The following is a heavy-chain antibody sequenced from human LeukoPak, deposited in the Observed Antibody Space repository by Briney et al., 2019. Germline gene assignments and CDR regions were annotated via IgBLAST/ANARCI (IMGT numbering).Heavy chain of an antibody. J-gene: IGHJ5*02. V-gene: IGHV1-2*06. CDR2: INPNSGGT. Sequence: GASVKVSCKASGYTFTGYYMHWVRQAPGQGLEWMGRINPNSGGTNYAQKFQGRVTMTRDTSISTAYMELSGLRSDDTAVYYCARPYYDWSNEFYPWGQGTLVTVSS. CDR1: GYTFTGYY. CDR3: ARPYYDWSNEFYP. D-gene: IGHD3-22*01.